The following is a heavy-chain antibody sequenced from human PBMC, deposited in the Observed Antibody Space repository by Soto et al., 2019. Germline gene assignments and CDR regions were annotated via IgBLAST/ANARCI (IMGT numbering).Heavy chain of an antibody. V-gene: IGHV3-33*01. Sequence: AGGSLRLSCETPGFSFSVYGMHWVRQAPGKGLEWVAVIWYDASKQFYAASVEGRFTISRDNSKAILYLQMNSLRAEDTAVYYCAAWAEGATEVHWGQGTLVTVS. CDR2: IWYDASKQ. J-gene: IGHJ4*02. D-gene: IGHD2-15*01. CDR1: GFSFSVYG. CDR3: AAWAEGATEVH.